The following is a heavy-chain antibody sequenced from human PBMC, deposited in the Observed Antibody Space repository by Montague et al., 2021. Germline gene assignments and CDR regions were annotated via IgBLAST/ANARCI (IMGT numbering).Heavy chain of an antibody. D-gene: IGHD6-13*01. Sequence: SQTLSLTCTVTGGSISEFYWSWIRQSPEKGLEWIGYIYDSGTTNYNPSLQGRVTMSVDTSKNQFSLNLTSVTAADTAVYYCAREPVTAAGAVDYWGPGTLVIVSS. V-gene: IGHV4-59*12. CDR3: AREPVTAAGAVDY. CDR1: GGSISEFY. J-gene: IGHJ4*02. CDR2: IYDSGTT.